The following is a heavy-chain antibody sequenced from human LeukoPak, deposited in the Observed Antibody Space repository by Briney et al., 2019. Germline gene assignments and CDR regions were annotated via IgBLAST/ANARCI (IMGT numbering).Heavy chain of an antibody. CDR1: GGSISSGGYY. Sequence: SETLSLTCIVSGGSISSGGYYWSWIRQHPGKGLEWIGYIYYSGSTYYNPSLKSRVTMSVDMSKNQFSLKLSSVTAADTAVYYCARYSIGGFDPWGQGTLVTVSS. J-gene: IGHJ5*02. CDR2: IYYSGST. CDR3: ARYSIGGFDP. V-gene: IGHV4-31*03. D-gene: IGHD2-15*01.